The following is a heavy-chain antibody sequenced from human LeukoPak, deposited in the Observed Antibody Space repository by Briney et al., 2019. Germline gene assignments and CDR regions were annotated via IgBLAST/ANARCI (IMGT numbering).Heavy chain of an antibody. Sequence: SETLSLTCTVSGGSISSYYWSWIRQPPGKGLEWIGYIYYSGSTNYNPSLKSRVTISVDTSKNQLSLKLSSVTAADTAVYYCAREGDSQGSLDPWGQGTLVTVSS. CDR2: IYYSGST. J-gene: IGHJ5*02. CDR3: AREGDSQGSLDP. CDR1: GGSISSYY. D-gene: IGHD3-16*01. V-gene: IGHV4-59*01.